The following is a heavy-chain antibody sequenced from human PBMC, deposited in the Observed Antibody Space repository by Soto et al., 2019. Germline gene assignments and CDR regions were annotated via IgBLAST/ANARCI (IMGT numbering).Heavy chain of an antibody. Sequence: GASVKVSCKASGYTFTSYGISWVRQAPGQGLEWMGWISAYNGNTNYAQKLQGRVTMTTDTSTSTAYMELRSLRSDDTAVYYCARAPGYCSGGSCYSSAFDSWGQGTMVTVAS. CDR2: ISAYNGNT. V-gene: IGHV1-18*01. CDR3: ARAPGYCSGGSCYSSAFDS. CDR1: GYTFTSYG. D-gene: IGHD2-15*01. J-gene: IGHJ3*02.